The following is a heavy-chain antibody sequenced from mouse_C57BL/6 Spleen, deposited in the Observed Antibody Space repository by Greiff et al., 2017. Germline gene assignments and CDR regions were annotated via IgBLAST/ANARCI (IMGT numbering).Heavy chain of an antibody. CDR3: ARYTHYSNYGWFAY. V-gene: IGHV7-3*01. CDR1: GFTFTDYY. J-gene: IGHJ3*01. D-gene: IGHD2-5*01. CDR2: IRNKANGYTT. Sequence: EVKLMESGGGLVQPGGSLSLSCAASGFTFTDYYMSWVRQPPGKALEWLGFIRNKANGYTTEYSASVKGRFTISRDNSHSILYLQMNALRAEDSATYYCARYTHYSNYGWFAYWGQGTLVTVSA.